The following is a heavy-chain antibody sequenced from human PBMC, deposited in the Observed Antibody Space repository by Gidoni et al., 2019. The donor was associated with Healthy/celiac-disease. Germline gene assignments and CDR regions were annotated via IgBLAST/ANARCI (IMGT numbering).Heavy chain of an antibody. D-gene: IGHD2-8*02. CDR1: GGTFSSYA. J-gene: IGHJ6*02. CDR3: AREKVSGIQLVVYFHGMDV. V-gene: IGHV1-69*04. Sequence: QVQLVQSGAEVKKPGSSVKVSCKASGGTFSSYAISWVRQAPGQGLEWMGRIIPILGIANYAQKFQGRVTITADKSTSTAYMELSSLRSEDTAVYYCAREKVSGIQLVVYFHGMDVWGQGTTVTVSS. CDR2: IIPILGIA.